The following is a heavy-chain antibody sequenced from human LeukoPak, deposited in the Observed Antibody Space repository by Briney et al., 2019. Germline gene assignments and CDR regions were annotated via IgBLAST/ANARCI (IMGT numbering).Heavy chain of an antibody. V-gene: IGHV3-15*01. J-gene: IGHJ6*02. CDR1: GFTFSNAW. Sequence: GGSLRLSCAASGFTFSNAWMSWVRQAPGKGLEWVGRIKSKTDGGTTDYAAPVKGRFAISRDDSKNTLYLQMNSLKTEDTAVYYCTTGPTVTTLGYYYGMDVWGQGTTVTVSS. CDR2: IKSKTDGGTT. D-gene: IGHD4-17*01. CDR3: TTGPTVTTLGYYYGMDV.